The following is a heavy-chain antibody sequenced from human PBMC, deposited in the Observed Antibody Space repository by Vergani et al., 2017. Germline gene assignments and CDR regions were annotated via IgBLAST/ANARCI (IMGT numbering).Heavy chain of an antibody. CDR3: ARDCTSGGCPDNYGMDV. CDR1: GFTFSDFS. D-gene: IGHD2-8*01. CDR2: IGSSGPYI. J-gene: IGHJ6*02. V-gene: IGHV3-21*02. Sequence: EVQLLESGGSLVQPGKSLKLSCVGSGFTFSDFSMSWVRQAPGKGLEWVAFIGSSGPYINYADSVKGRFIISRDNTNNSLFLQLRSLRAEDAAVYYCARDCTSGGCPDNYGMDVWGQGATVTVSS.